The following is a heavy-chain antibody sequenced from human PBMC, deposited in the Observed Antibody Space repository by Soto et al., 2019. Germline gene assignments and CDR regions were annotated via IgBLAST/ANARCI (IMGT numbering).Heavy chain of an antibody. D-gene: IGHD6-6*01. V-gene: IGHV1-3*05. CDR1: GYTFTSYA. CDR2: INAGNGNT. CDR3: ARAPGGSSSFVDY. J-gene: IGHJ4*02. Sequence: QVQLVQSGAEEKKPGASVKVSCKASGYTFTSYAMHWVRQAPGQRLEWMGWINAGNGNTKYSQKFQGRDTITRDTSASTAYMDLSSLRSEDTAVYYCARAPGGSSSFVDYWGQGTLVTVSS.